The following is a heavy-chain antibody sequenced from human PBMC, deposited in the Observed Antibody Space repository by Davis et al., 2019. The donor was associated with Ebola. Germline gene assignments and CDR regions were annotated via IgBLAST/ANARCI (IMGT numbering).Heavy chain of an antibody. J-gene: IGHJ1*01. V-gene: IGHV4-59*01. Sequence: MPSETLSLTCTVSGGSISSYYWSWIRQPPGKGLEWIGYIYYSGSTNYNPSLKSRVTISVDTSKNQFSLKLSSVTAADTAVYYCARDQWDYPRYFQHWGQGTLVTVSS. CDR2: IYYSGST. CDR3: ARDQWDYPRYFQH. CDR1: GGSISSYY. D-gene: IGHD1-26*01.